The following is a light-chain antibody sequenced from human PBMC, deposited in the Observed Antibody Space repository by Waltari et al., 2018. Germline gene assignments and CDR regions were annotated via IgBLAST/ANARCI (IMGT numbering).Light chain of an antibody. V-gene: IGLV3-19*01. CDR1: SLRSYY. CDR2: GRN. Sequence: SSELTQDPAVSVALGQTVRITCQGDSLRSYYASWYQQKPGQAPVIVMWGRNNRHSGIPDRFSGSSSGNTASLTITGAQAEDEADYYCNSRDNSGNHVVFGGGTKLTVL. J-gene: IGLJ3*02. CDR3: NSRDNSGNHVV.